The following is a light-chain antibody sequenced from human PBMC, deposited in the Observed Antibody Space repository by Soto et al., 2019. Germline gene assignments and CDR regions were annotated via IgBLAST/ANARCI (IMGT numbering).Light chain of an antibody. Sequence: EIVMTQSPVTLSVSPVERATLSCMASQSVTNSYLAWYQQKPGQAPRLLIFGASTRAAGIPARFSGSGSGTEFTLTISSLQSEDFAVYYCQQYSNWPLTFGGGTKVDIK. CDR3: QQYSNWPLT. J-gene: IGKJ4*01. CDR1: QSVTNSY. V-gene: IGKV3-15*01. CDR2: GAS.